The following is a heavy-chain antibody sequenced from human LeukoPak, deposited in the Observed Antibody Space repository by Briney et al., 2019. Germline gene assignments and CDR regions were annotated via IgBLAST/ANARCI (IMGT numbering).Heavy chain of an antibody. D-gene: IGHD3-10*01. CDR3: AKDGERITMVRFMDY. V-gene: IGHV3-23*01. Sequence: GGSLRLSCAASGFTFSSYAMSWVRQAPGKGLEWVSAISGSGGSTYYADSVKGRFTISRDNSKNTLYLQMNSLRDEDTAVYYCAKDGERITMVRFMDYWGQGTLVTVSS. J-gene: IGHJ4*02. CDR1: GFTFSSYA. CDR2: ISGSGGST.